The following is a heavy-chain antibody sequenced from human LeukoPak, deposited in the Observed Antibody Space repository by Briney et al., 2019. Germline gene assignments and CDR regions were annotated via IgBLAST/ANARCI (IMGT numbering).Heavy chain of an antibody. Sequence: ASVKVSCKASGYTFTGYHMHWVRQAPGQGLEWMGWINPNSGGTNYAQKFQGRVTMTRGTSISTAYMELSRLRSDDTAVYYCARVHSSSSPDAFDIWGQGTMVTVSS. CDR1: GYTFTGYH. J-gene: IGHJ3*02. D-gene: IGHD6-6*01. CDR3: ARVHSSSSPDAFDI. CDR2: INPNSGGT. V-gene: IGHV1-2*02.